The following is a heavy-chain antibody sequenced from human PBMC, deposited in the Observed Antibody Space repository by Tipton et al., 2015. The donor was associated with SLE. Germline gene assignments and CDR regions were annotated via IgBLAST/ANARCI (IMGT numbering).Heavy chain of an antibody. J-gene: IGHJ4*02. Sequence: TLSLTCTVSGGSISSSNYYWGWIRQPPGKGLEWIGSIYYSGSTYYNPSLKSRLTISVDTSKNQFSLSLTSVTAADTAVYYCANYYYDATGYQSVDSWGQGALVTVSS. D-gene: IGHD3-22*01. CDR3: ANYYYDATGYQSVDS. CDR1: GGSISSSNYY. V-gene: IGHV4-39*07. CDR2: IYYSGST.